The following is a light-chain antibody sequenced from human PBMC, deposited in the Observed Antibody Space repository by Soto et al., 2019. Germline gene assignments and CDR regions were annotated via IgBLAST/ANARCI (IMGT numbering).Light chain of an antibody. CDR3: QQYGSSPRT. Sequence: DIVLTQSPATLSLSPGDRVTLSCRASQTVGRFLSWYQHSPGQGPRLLVYDASNRATGVPARFSGSGSETDFTLTISSLEPGDLAVYYCQQYGSSPRTFGQGTKVEIK. J-gene: IGKJ1*01. V-gene: IGKV3-11*01. CDR1: QTVGRF. CDR2: DAS.